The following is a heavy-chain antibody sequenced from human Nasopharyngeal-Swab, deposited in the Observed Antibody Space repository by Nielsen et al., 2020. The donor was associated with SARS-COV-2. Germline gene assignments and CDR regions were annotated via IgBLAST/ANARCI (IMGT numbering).Heavy chain of an antibody. CDR1: GESLSGYY. Sequence: SETLSLTCGVYGESLSGYYWGWIRQSPGKGLEWIGEINHTGSPKTGTTNYNPSLKSRITISIDTSKNQVSLKLNSVTAADTALYYCARLWPTVTMQWGQGTMVTVSS. V-gene: IGHV4-34*01. CDR3: ARLWPTVTMQ. J-gene: IGHJ3*01. CDR2: INHTGSPKTGTT. D-gene: IGHD4-17*01.